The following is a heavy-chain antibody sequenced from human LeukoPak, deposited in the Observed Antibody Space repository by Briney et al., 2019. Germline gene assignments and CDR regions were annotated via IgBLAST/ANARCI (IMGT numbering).Heavy chain of an antibody. V-gene: IGHV4-34*01. CDR3: ARVAFSGAVDY. J-gene: IGHJ4*02. CDR1: GGSFSGYY. D-gene: IGHD1-14*01. CDR2: INHSGST. Sequence: SETLSLTCAVYGGSFSGYYWSWIRQPPGKGLEWIGEINHSGSTNYNPSLKSRVTISVDTSKNQFSLKLSSVTAADTAVYYCARVAFSGAVDYWGQGTLVTVYS.